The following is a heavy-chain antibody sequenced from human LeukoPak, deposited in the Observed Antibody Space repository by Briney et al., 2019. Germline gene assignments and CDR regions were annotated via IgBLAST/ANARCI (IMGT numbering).Heavy chain of an antibody. CDR2: IYSGGST. CDR3: ARNGYTSGWYRN. CDR1: GFTFSSYA. Sequence: GGSLRLSCAASGFTFSSYAMSWVRQAPGKGLEWVSTIYSGGSTYYADSVKGRFTISRDTSKNTLYLQMNSLRGEDTAVYYCARNGYTSGWYRNWGQGTLVTVSS. D-gene: IGHD6-19*01. J-gene: IGHJ4*02. V-gene: IGHV3-23*05.